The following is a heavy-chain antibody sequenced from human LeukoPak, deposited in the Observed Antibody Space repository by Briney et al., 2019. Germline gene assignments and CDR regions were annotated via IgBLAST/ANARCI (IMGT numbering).Heavy chain of an antibody. V-gene: IGHV4-61*09. CDR1: GASISSGSYY. CDR3: ARDAKSQLPTY. CDR2: IYTSGNT. D-gene: IGHD1-1*01. J-gene: IGHJ4*02. Sequence: PSETLSLTCTVSGASISSGSYYWSWIRQPAGKGLEWIGHIYTSGNTNYNPSLKSRVTISVDTSKNQFSLKLSSVTAADTAVYYCARDAKSQLPTYWGQGTLVSVSS.